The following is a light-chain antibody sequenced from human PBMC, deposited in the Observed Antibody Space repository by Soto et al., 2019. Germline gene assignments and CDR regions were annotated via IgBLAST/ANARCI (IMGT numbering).Light chain of an antibody. CDR1: SSNIGAGYD. V-gene: IGLV1-40*01. CDR2: GNS. Sequence: QSVLTQPPSVSGAPGQRVTISCTGSSSNIGAGYDVHWYQQLPGTAPKLLIYGNSNRPSGVPDRFSGSKSGTSASLAITGLQAEDEADYYCQSYYSSLSGYVFGTGTKVTGL. CDR3: QSYYSSLSGYV. J-gene: IGLJ1*01.